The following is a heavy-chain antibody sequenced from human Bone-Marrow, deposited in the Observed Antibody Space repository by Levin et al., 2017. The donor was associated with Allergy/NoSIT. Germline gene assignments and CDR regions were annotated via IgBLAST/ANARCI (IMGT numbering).Heavy chain of an antibody. CDR2: IDPKTGRT. D-gene: IGHD3-3*01. V-gene: IGHV1-2*02. Sequence: ASVKVSCKASGYTFDKFYLHWVRLAPGQGPEWMGWIDPKTGRTKYAQNFQGRVIMARDTSLSSASLELVRLRSDDTAVYYCARHFGEVKSYFYFYGVDVWGQGTTVTVSS. CDR1: GYTFDKFY. CDR3: ARHFGEVKSYFYFYGVDV. J-gene: IGHJ6*02.